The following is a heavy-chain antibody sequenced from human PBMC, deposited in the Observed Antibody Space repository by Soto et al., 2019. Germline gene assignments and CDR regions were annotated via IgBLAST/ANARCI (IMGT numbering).Heavy chain of an antibody. Sequence: GGSLRLSCAASGFPFSRYEMHWVRQAPGKGLEWVSYISSSGGTKYSADSVKGRFTISRDNAKNSLYLQMDSLRAEDTAVYYCTRDLYDSSGYCPFDYWGQGALVTVSS. J-gene: IGHJ4*02. CDR3: TRDLYDSSGYCPFDY. V-gene: IGHV3-48*03. CDR2: ISSSGGTK. CDR1: GFPFSRYE. D-gene: IGHD3-22*01.